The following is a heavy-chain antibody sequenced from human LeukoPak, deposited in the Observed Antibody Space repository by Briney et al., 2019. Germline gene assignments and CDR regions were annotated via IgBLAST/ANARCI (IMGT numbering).Heavy chain of an antibody. CDR1: GGSISSYY. J-gene: IGHJ4*02. CDR3: ARVPTVTPFDY. CDR2: IYYSGST. D-gene: IGHD4-11*01. V-gene: IGHV4-59*01. Sequence: SETLSLTYTVSGGSISSYYWSWIRQPPGKGLEWIGYIYYSGSTNYNPSLKSRVTISVDTSKNQFSLKLSSVTAADTAVYYCARVPTVTPFDYWGQGTLVTVSS.